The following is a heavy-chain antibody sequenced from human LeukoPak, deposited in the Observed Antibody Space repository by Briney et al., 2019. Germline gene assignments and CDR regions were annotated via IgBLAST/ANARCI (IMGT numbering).Heavy chain of an antibody. J-gene: IGHJ3*02. CDR1: GFTFDDYA. Sequence: GRSLRLSCAASGFTFDDYAMHWVRQAPGKGLEWVSGISWNSGSIGYADSVKGRFTISRDNAKNSLYLQMNSLRAEDTALYYCAKAPRGSSWYMAAFDIWGQGTMVTVSS. CDR3: AKAPRGSSWYMAAFDI. V-gene: IGHV3-9*01. D-gene: IGHD6-13*01. CDR2: ISWNSGSI.